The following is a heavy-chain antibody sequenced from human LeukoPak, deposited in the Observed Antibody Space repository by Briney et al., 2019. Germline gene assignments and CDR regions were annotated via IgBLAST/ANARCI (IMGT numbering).Heavy chain of an antibody. CDR3: ARQGCSSTTCYLFALYAFDI. Sequence: SETLTLSCSVSGGFISGSSYYWGWIRQTPGKGLEWIGSIYYRGSIYYNPSLKSRVTISVDTSKNQFSLKLSSVTAADTAVYYCARQGCSSTTCYLFALYAFDIWGQGTMVTVSS. D-gene: IGHD2-2*01. CDR2: IYYRGSI. V-gene: IGHV4-39*01. J-gene: IGHJ3*02. CDR1: GGFISGSSYY.